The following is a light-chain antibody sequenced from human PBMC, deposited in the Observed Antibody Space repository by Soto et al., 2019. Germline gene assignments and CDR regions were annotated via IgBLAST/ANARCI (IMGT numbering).Light chain of an antibody. CDR3: SSFTSSTTPV. CDR1: SIDVGGYNY. Sequence: QSALTQPASVSGSPGQSITISCTGTSIDVGGYNYFSWYQQHPGKAPKLMIYDVSNRPSGVSNRFSGSKSGNTASLTISGLQAEDEADYYCSSFTSSTTPVFGGGTQLTVL. V-gene: IGLV2-14*01. J-gene: IGLJ2*01. CDR2: DVS.